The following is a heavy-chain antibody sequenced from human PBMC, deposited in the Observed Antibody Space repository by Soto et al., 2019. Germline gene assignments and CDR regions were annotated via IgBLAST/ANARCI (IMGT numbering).Heavy chain of an antibody. CDR1: GGSVRSSSYY. D-gene: IGHD6-13*01. Sequence: QLRLQESGPGLVKSSETLSLTCTVSGGSVRSSSYYWGWIRQPPGKGLEWIASIYYSGRTHNNPALKGRVTMSIDTYTNQFSLKMNSVTAADTAVYYWARHEGGAAADRPLDYWGQGTLVTVSS. J-gene: IGHJ4*02. CDR3: ARHEGGAAADRPLDY. V-gene: IGHV4-39*01. CDR2: IYYSGRT.